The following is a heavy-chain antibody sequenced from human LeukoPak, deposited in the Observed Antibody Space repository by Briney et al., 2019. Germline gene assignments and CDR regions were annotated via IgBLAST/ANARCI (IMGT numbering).Heavy chain of an antibody. CDR2: IIPIFGTA. V-gene: IGHV1-69*01. D-gene: IGHD6-19*01. CDR1: GGTFSSYA. Sequence: TVTVSCKASGGTFSSYAISWVRQAPGQGREWMGGIIPIFGTANYAQKFQGRVTITADESTSTAYMELSSLRSEDTAVYYCASGAVAGAFDIWGQGTMVTVSS. CDR3: ASGAVAGAFDI. J-gene: IGHJ3*02.